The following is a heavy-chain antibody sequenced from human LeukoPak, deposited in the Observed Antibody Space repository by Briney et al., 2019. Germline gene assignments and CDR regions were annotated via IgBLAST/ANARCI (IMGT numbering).Heavy chain of an antibody. CDR1: GFSFSTYG. D-gene: IGHD3-10*01. CDR3: AKGRPEVWFGELLF. Sequence: GGSLRLSCAASGFSFSTYGMLWVRQAPGKGLEWVAFIRYDVSNKYYADSVKGRFTISRDNSKNTLYLQMNSLRVEDTAVYYCAKGRPEVWFGELLFWGQGTLVTVSS. J-gene: IGHJ4*02. CDR2: IRYDVSNK. V-gene: IGHV3-30*02.